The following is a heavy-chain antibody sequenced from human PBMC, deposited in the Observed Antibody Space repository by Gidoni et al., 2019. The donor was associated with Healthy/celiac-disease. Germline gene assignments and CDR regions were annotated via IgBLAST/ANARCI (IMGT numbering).Heavy chain of an antibody. CDR1: GGSISSGDYY. D-gene: IGHD5-12*01. V-gene: IGHV4-30-4*01. CDR3: ASIMVATISDYYYYMDV. J-gene: IGHJ6*03. Sequence: QVQLQESGPGLVKPSQTLSLTCPVSGGSISSGDYYWSWIRQPPGKGLEWIGYIYYSGSTYYNPSLKSRVTISVDTSKNQFSLKLSSVTAADTAVYYCASIMVATISDYYYYMDVWGKGTTVTVSS. CDR2: IYYSGST.